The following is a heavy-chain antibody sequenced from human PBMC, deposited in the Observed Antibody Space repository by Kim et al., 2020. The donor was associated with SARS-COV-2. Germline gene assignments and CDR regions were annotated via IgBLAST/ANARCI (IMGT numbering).Heavy chain of an antibody. Sequence: GGSLRLSCKTSGFTFSDYAMHWVRQRPEKGLEWVSGISRDSGPIEYADYVRGRFSISRDNAKNSLYLQMSSLRLDDTGLYVCAKDVCPGVGAICYWAQG. CDR3: AKDVCPGVGAICY. CDR2: ISRDSGPI. CDR1: GFTFSDYA. V-gene: IGHV3-9*01. D-gene: IGHD1-26*01. J-gene: IGHJ4*02.